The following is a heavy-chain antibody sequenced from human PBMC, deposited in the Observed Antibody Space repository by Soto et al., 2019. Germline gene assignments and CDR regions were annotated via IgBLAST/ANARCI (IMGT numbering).Heavy chain of an antibody. V-gene: IGHV1-3*01. CDR3: ATAIADDAFDI. CDR1: GYTFTSYA. Sequence: GASVKVSCKASGYTFTSYAMHWVRQAPGQRREWMGWINAGNGNTKYSQKFQGRVTITRDTSASTAYMELSSLRSEDTAVYYCATAIADDAFDIWGRGTMVTVSS. J-gene: IGHJ3*02. D-gene: IGHD2-2*01. CDR2: INAGNGNT.